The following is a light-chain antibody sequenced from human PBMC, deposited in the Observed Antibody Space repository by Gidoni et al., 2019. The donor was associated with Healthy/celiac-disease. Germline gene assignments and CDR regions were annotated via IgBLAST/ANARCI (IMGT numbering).Light chain of an antibody. CDR1: QSVSSN. CDR3: QQYNNWPPYT. V-gene: IGKV3-15*01. J-gene: IGKJ2*01. CDR2: GAS. Sequence: IVMTQSPATLSVSPGEKTTLSCRASQSVSSNLAWYQQKPGQAPRLLIYGASTRATGIPARFSGGGSGTEFTLTISSLQSEDFAVYCCQQYNNWPPYTFGQGTKLEIK.